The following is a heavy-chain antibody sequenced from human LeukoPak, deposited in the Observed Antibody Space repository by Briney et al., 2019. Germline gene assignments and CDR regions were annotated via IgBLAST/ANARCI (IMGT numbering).Heavy chain of an antibody. D-gene: IGHD3-22*01. J-gene: IGHJ4*02. CDR3: ARARYYYDSSGFIHFDY. CDR2: IYSGGST. Sequence: GRSLRLSCAASGFTVSSNYMSWVRQAPGKGLEWVSVIYSGGSTYYADAVKGRLTISRDNSKNTLYLQMNILRAEDTAVYYCARARYYYDSSGFIHFDYWGQGALVTVSS. CDR1: GFTVSSNY. V-gene: IGHV3-53*01.